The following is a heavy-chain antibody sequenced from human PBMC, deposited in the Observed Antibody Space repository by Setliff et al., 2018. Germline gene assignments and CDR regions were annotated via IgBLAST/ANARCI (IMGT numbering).Heavy chain of an antibody. Sequence: SETLSLTCTVSGDSISRAKYYWSWIRQSAGKGLECIGRIYTDGSTYYNPSLKTRVTISVDTSKNQFSLRLSSVTAADTAVYYCVGGVVVIAFPGHWGQGTLVTVSS. CDR2: IYTDGST. CDR1: GDSISRAKYY. V-gene: IGHV4-61*02. CDR3: VGGVVVIAFPGH. J-gene: IGHJ4*02. D-gene: IGHD2-21*01.